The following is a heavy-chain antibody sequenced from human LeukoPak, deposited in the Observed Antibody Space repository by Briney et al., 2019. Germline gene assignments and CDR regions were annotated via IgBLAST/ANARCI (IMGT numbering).Heavy chain of an antibody. Sequence: PSETLSLTCAVYGGSFSGYYWSWIRQPPGKGLEWIGEINHSGSTNYNPSLKSRVTISVDTSKNQFSLKLSSVTAADTAVYYCGRDDSMAIDYWGQGTLVTASS. V-gene: IGHV4-34*01. D-gene: IGHD2/OR15-2a*01. CDR3: GRDDSMAIDY. CDR2: INHSGST. J-gene: IGHJ4*02. CDR1: GGSFSGYY.